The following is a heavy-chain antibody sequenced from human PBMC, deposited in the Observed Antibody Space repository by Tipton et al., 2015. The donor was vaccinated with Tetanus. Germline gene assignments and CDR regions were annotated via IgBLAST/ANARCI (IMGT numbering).Heavy chain of an antibody. CDR2: ISGSRLTP. D-gene: IGHD3-10*01. CDR1: GFTFKSYT. CDR3: ANEARGFVNS. J-gene: IGHJ6*03. V-gene: IGHV3-23*01. Sequence: GSLRLSCAASGFTFKSYTMNWLRQAPGNGLEWVAAISGSRLTPYDADSVKGRFTITRDNSKNTVSLQLNSLRADDTAIYYWANEARGFVNSWGKRITVIFSS.